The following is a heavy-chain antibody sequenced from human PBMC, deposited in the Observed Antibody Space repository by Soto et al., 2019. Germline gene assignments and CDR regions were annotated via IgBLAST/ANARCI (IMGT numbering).Heavy chain of an antibody. V-gene: IGHV1-69*02. Sequence: QVQLVQSGAEVKKPGSSVKVSCKASGGPFSSYTISWVRQAPGQGLEWMGRIIPILGIANYAQKFQGRVTITADKSTSTAYMELSSLRSEDTAVYYCTVRSSGCAYFDYCGQGTLVTFAS. J-gene: IGHJ4*02. CDR1: GGPFSSYT. CDR3: TVRSSGCAYFDY. CDR2: IIPILGIA. D-gene: IGHD6-19*01.